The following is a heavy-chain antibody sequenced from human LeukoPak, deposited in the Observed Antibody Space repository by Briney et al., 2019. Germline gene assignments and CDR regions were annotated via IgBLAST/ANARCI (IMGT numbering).Heavy chain of an antibody. CDR1: GFSFNNYG. D-gene: IGHD2-15*01. CDR2: ISHDGSNK. J-gene: IGHJ4*02. V-gene: IGHV3-30*03. CDR3: ARDPRLVVGAGSGRELDY. Sequence: PGGSLRLSCAASGFSFNNYGMHWVRQAPGKGLEWVAFISHDGSNKYYGDSVKGRFTISRDNSENTLYLQMNSLRAKDTALFYCARDPRLVVGAGSGRELDYWGQGTLVTVSS.